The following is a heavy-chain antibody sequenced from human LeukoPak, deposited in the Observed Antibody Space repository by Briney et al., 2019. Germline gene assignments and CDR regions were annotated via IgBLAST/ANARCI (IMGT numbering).Heavy chain of an antibody. Sequence: PSETLSLTCTVSGGSISSGGYYWSWIRQHPGKGLEWIGYIYYSGSTYYNPSLKSRVTISVDTSKNQFSLKLSSVTAADTAVYYCARGWYGVNSHYGMDVWGQGTTVTVSS. J-gene: IGHJ6*02. CDR1: GGSISSGGYY. V-gene: IGHV4-31*03. CDR3: ARGWYGVNSHYGMDV. CDR2: IYYSGST. D-gene: IGHD6-13*01.